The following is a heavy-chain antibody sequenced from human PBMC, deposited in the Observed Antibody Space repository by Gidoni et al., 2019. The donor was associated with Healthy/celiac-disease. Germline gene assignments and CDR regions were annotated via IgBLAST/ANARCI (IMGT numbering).Heavy chain of an antibody. CDR3: ARDGIGYCSGGSCYPWAYYYYYMDV. CDR2: IWYDGSNK. Sequence: VQLVECGGGVVQPGRSLRLPCAATGFTFSSYGLPCVRRARGKGLRWVAVIWYDGSNKYYADAVKGRFTISRDNSKNTLYLQMNSLRGEDTAVYYCARDGIGYCSGGSCYPWAYYYYYMDVWGKGTTVTVSS. J-gene: IGHJ6*03. V-gene: IGHV3-33*08. CDR1: GFTFSSYG. D-gene: IGHD2-15*01.